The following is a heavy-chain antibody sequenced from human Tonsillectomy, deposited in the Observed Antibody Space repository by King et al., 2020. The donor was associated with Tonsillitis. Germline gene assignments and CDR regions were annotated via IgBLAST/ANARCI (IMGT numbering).Heavy chain of an antibody. CDR3: ARCEEKDGYNRSYYAMDV. D-gene: IGHD5-24*01. J-gene: IGHJ6*02. Sequence: QLVQSGAEVKKPGSSVKVSCKASGGTFSSYAISWVRQAPGQGLEWMGRIIPILDIANYAQKFQGRVTITADKSTSTAYMELSSLRSEDTAVYYCARCEEKDGYNRSYYAMDVWGQGTTVTVSS. CDR1: GGTFSSYA. V-gene: IGHV1-69*09. CDR2: IIPILDIA.